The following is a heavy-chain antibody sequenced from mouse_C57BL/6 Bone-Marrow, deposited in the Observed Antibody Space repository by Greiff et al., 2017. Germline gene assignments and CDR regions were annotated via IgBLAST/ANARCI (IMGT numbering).Heavy chain of an antibody. J-gene: IGHJ2*01. CDR3: ASYYGRGYFDY. CDR2: ISGGGGNT. D-gene: IGHD1-1*01. CDR1: GFTFSSYT. V-gene: IGHV5-9*01. Sequence: EVMLVESGGGLVKPGGSLKLSCAASGFTFSSYTMSWVRQTPEKRLEWVATISGGGGNTYYPDSVKGRFTISRDNAKNTLYLQMSSLRSEDTALYYCASYYGRGYFDYWGQGTTLTVSS.